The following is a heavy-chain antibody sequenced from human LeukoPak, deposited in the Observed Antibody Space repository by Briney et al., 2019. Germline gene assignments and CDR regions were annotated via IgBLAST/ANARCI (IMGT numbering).Heavy chain of an antibody. Sequence: ASVKVSCKASGYTFTGYYMHWVRQAPGQGLEWMGIINPSGGSTSYAQKFQGRVTMTRDMSTSTVYMELSSLRSEDTAVYYCARDSIAAAVDYWGQGTLVTVSS. V-gene: IGHV1-46*01. J-gene: IGHJ4*02. CDR2: INPSGGST. CDR1: GYTFTGYY. D-gene: IGHD6-13*01. CDR3: ARDSIAAAVDY.